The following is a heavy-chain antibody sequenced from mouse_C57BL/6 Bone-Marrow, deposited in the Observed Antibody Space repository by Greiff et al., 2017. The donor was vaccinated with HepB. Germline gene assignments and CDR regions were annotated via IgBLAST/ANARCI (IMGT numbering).Heavy chain of an antibody. CDR2: IYPGSGST. CDR3: ALYYGSSPYYFDY. Sequence: QVQLKESGAELVKPGASVKMSCKASGYTFTSYWITWVKQRPGQGLEWIGDIYPGSGSTNYNQKFKGKATLTVDTSSSTAYMQLSSLTSEDSAVYYCALYYGSSPYYFDYWGQGTTLTVSS. V-gene: IGHV1-55*01. D-gene: IGHD1-1*01. J-gene: IGHJ2*01. CDR1: GYTFTSYW.